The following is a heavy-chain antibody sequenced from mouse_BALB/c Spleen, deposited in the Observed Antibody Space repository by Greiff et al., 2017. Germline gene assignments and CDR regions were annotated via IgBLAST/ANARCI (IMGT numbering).Heavy chain of an antibody. CDR2: IDPSDSYT. CDR3: ARSDDYDAFAY. Sequence: VQLQQPGAELVKPGASVKLSCKASGYTFTSYWMHWVKQRPGQGLEWIGEIDPSDSYTNYNQKFKGKATLTVDKSSSTAYMQLSSLTSEDSAVYYCARSDDYDAFAYWGQGTLVTVSA. CDR1: GYTFTSYW. V-gene: IGHV1-69*02. J-gene: IGHJ3*01. D-gene: IGHD2-4*01.